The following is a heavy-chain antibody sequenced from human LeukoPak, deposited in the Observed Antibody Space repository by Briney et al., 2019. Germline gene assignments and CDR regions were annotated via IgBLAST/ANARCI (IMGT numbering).Heavy chain of an antibody. CDR2: IYYSGST. V-gene: IGHV4-39*01. D-gene: IGHD4-17*01. J-gene: IGHJ4*02. Sequence: SETLSLTCTVSGGSIGSSSYYWGWIRQPPGKGLEWIGSIYYSGSTYYNPSLKSRVTISVDTSENQFSLKLSSVTAADTAVYYCASAYGDYVSCFDYWGQGTLVTVSS. CDR3: ASAYGDYVSCFDY. CDR1: GGSIGSSSYY.